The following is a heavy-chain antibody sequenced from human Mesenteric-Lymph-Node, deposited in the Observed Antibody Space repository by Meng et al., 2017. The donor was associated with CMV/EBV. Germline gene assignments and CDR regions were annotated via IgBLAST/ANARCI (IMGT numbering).Heavy chain of an antibody. CDR3: AHSSGIAAAGPFYFDY. D-gene: IGHD6-13*01. Sequence: QITLKESGPTLVKPTQTLTLTCTFSGFSLSTSGVGVGWIRQPPGKALGWLALIYWDDDKRYSPSLKSRLTITKDTSKNQVVLTMTNMDPVDTATYYCAHSSGIAAAGPFYFDYWGQGTLVTVSS. J-gene: IGHJ4*02. CDR2: IYWDDDK. V-gene: IGHV2-5*02. CDR1: GFSLSTSGVG.